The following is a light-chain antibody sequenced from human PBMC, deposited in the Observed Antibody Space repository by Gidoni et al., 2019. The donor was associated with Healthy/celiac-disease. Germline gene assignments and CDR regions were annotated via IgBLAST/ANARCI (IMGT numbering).Light chain of an antibody. CDR1: QRVSSSY. Sequence: EIVLTQSPGTLHLSPGERATLSCRASQRVSSSYLAWYQQKPGQAPRLLIYGASSRATGIPDRFSGSGSGTDFTLTISRLEPEDFAVYYCQQYGSSPFTFGPXTKVDIK. V-gene: IGKV3-20*01. CDR3: QQYGSSPFT. CDR2: GAS. J-gene: IGKJ3*01.